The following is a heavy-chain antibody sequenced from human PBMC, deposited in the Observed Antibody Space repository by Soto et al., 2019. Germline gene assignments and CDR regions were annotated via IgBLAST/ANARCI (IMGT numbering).Heavy chain of an antibody. Sequence: QPXGSLRLSCTASGXTFGDYSMSWFRQAPGKGLELVGFIRSKAYGGTTEYAASVKGRFTISRDDSKSISYLQMNSLKTEDTAVYYCTGPQWLLYWGQGTLVTVSS. V-gene: IGHV3-49*03. J-gene: IGHJ4*02. D-gene: IGHD5-12*01. CDR1: GXTFGDYS. CDR3: TGPQWLLY. CDR2: IRSKAYGGTT.